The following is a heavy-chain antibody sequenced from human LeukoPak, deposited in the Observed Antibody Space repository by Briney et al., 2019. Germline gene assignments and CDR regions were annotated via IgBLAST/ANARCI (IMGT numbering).Heavy chain of an antibody. CDR1: GGSISSGSYY. D-gene: IGHD3-10*01. CDR3: ARDHPIIGFGELFPYYYMDV. Sequence: PSETLSLTCTVSGGSISSGSYYWSWIRQPAGKGLEWIGRIYTSGSTNYNPSLKSRVTMSVDTSKNQFSLKLSSVTAADTAVYYCARDHPIIGFGELFPYYYMDVWGKGTTVTVSS. V-gene: IGHV4-61*02. CDR2: IYTSGST. J-gene: IGHJ6*03.